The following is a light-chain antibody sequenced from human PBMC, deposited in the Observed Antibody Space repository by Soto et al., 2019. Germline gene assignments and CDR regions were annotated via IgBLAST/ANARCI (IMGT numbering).Light chain of an antibody. CDR1: QRINNW. CDR3: QQSYSTPIT. J-gene: IGKJ5*01. V-gene: IGKV1-12*01. Sequence: IQMTQSPSSVSASVGDRVTITCQASQRINNWLAWYQQKPGKAPKLLIYAASSLLGGVPSRFSGSGSGTDFTLTISSLQPEDFATYYCQQSYSTPITFGQGTRLEIK. CDR2: AAS.